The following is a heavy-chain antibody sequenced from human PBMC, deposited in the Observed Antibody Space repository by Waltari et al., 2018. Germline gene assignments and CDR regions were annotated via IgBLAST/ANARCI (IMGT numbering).Heavy chain of an antibody. V-gene: IGHV4-31*03. Sequence: QVQLQESGPGLVKPSQTLSLTCTVSGGSISSGGYYWSWIRQHPGKGLEWIGYIYYSGRTNYNPSLKSRVTISVDTSKNQFSLKLSSVTAADTAVYYCARDCGGDCNDAFDIWGQGTMVTVSS. CDR2: IYYSGRT. CDR1: GGSISSGGYY. D-gene: IGHD2-21*01. J-gene: IGHJ3*02. CDR3: ARDCGGDCNDAFDI.